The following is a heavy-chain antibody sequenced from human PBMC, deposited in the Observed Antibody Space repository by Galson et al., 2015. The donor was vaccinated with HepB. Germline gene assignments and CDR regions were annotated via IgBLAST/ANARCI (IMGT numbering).Heavy chain of an antibody. CDR1: GYSFTSYW. D-gene: IGHD6-6*01. J-gene: IGHJ6*03. V-gene: IGHV5-10-1*01. CDR3: ARVGGGYSSSSAVYYYYYMDV. Sequence: QSGAEVKKPGESLRISCKGSGYSFTSYWISWVRQMPGKGLEWMGRIDPSDSYTNYSPSFQGHVTISADKSISTAYLQWSSLKASDTAMYYCARVGGGYSSSSAVYYYYYMDVWGKGTTVTVSS. CDR2: IDPSDSYT.